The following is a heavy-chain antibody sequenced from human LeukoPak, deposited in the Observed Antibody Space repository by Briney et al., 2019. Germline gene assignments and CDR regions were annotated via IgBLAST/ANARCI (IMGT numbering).Heavy chain of an antibody. CDR2: IYHTGST. CDR1: GYSISISYY. V-gene: IGHV4-38-2*02. D-gene: IGHD1-14*01. CDR3: ARGTGWFDP. J-gene: IGHJ5*02. Sequence: SETLSLTCSVSGYSISISYYWGRIRQPPGTGLQWIGSIYHTGSTYYNPSLKSRVTISVDTSKNQFSLKLGSVTAADTAVYYCARGTGWFDPWGQGTLVTVSS.